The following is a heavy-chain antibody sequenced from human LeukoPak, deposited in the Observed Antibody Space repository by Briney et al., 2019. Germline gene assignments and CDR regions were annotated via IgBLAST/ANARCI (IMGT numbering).Heavy chain of an antibody. V-gene: IGHV3-74*01. CDR1: GFTLSNYW. CDR3: ARDVSSSEGDFDY. Sequence: GGSLRLSCAASGFTLSNYWMHWVRQVPGKGLVWVSHISSDGSTTTYADSVQGRYTISRDNAKNTVYLQINSLRAEDTAVYYCARDVSSSEGDFDYWGQGTLVTLSA. D-gene: IGHD6-13*01. J-gene: IGHJ4*02. CDR2: ISSDGSTT.